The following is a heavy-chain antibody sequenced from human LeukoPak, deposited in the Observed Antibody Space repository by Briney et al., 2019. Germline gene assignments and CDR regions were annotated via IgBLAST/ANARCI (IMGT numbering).Heavy chain of an antibody. D-gene: IGHD2-15*01. CDR1: GGSISISSHY. J-gene: IGHJ4*02. CDR3: ARRISTSSYYLDD. CDR2: IYYSGTT. V-gene: IGHV4-39*01. Sequence: SETLSLTCTVSGGSISISSHYWGRIRQPPGKGLEWIGDIYYSGTTNYNPSLKSRVTMSVDTSKNQFSLKLNSATAADTAVYYCARRISTSSYYLDDWGQGTLVTVSS.